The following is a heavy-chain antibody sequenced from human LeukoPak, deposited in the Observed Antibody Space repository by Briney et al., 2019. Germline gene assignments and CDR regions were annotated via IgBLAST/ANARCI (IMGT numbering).Heavy chain of an antibody. D-gene: IGHD2-2*01. J-gene: IGHJ4*02. CDR1: GFTFSSYA. CDR3: ARDRTSWLFDY. Sequence: GGSLRLSCAASGFTFSSYAMHWVRQAPGKGLEWVAVISYDGSNKYYADSVKGRFTISRDNSKNTLYLQMNSLRAEDTAVYYCARDRTSWLFDYWGQGTLVTVSS. V-gene: IGHV3-30-3*01. CDR2: ISYDGSNK.